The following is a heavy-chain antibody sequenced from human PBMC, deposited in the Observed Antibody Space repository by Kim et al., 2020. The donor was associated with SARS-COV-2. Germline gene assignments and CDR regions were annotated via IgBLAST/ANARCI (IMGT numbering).Heavy chain of an antibody. CDR3: ARGWSYSASGYCSGGSCYADY. V-gene: IGHV4-34*01. J-gene: IGHJ4*02. D-gene: IGHD2-15*01. CDR1: GGSFSGYY. CDR2: INHSGST. Sequence: SETLSLTCAVYGGSFSGYYWSWIRQPPGKGLEWIGEINHSGSTNYNPSLKSRVTISVDTSKNQFSLKLSSVTAADTAVYYCARGWSYSASGYCSGGSCYADYWGQGTLVTVSS.